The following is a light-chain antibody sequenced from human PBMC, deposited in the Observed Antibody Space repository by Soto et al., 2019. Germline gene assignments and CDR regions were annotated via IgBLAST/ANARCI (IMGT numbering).Light chain of an antibody. J-gene: IGKJ2*02. V-gene: IGKV1-5*01. Sequence: DIQLTQSPSTLSASVGDRVTITCRVSQSISSWLAWYQLKPGKAPKLLIFDASSLKIGVPSRFSGSGSGTEFTLTISSLQPDDFATYYCQQYDSYSPCTFGQGTNLEIK. CDR2: DAS. CDR1: QSISSW. CDR3: QQYDSYSPCT.